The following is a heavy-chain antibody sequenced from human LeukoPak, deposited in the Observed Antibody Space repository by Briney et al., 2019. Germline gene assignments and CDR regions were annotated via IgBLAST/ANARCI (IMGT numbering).Heavy chain of an antibody. D-gene: IGHD6-19*01. J-gene: IGHJ3*02. CDR1: GFTFSDYG. CDR2: IRYDGSNK. Sequence: GGSLRLSCAASGFTFSDYGMHWVRQAPGKGLEWVAFIRYDGSNKYYIDSVKGRFTVSRDNAKNTLYLQMISLRAEDTAVYYCAKDLMWAQGGSGWYRNAFDIWGQGTMVTVSS. CDR3: AKDLMWAQGGSGWYRNAFDI. V-gene: IGHV3-30*02.